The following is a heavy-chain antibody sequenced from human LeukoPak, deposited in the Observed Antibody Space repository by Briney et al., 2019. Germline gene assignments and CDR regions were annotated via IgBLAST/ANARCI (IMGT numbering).Heavy chain of an antibody. CDR3: ATGARIVGAID. J-gene: IGHJ4*02. V-gene: IGHV1-2*02. CDR1: GYTFTGYY. CDR2: INPDSGGT. D-gene: IGHD1-26*01. Sequence: EASVKVSCKASGYTFTGYYMHWVRQAPGQGLEWMGWINPDSGGTNYAQKFQGRVTMTRDTSISTAYMELSSLRSEDTAVYYCATGARIVGAIDWGQGTLVTVSS.